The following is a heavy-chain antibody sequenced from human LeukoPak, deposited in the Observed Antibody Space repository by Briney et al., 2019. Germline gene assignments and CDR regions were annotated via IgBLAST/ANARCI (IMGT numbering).Heavy chain of an antibody. J-gene: IGHJ4*02. D-gene: IGHD3-10*01. V-gene: IGHV3-23*01. CDR2: ISGSGGST. Sequence: GGSLRLSCAASGFTFSSYAMSWVRQAPGKGLEWVSAISGSGGSTYYADSVKGRFTISRDNSKNTLYLQMGSLRAEDMAVYYCARKGSGSYYLDYWGQGTLVTVSS. CDR1: GFTFSSYA. CDR3: ARKGSGSYYLDY.